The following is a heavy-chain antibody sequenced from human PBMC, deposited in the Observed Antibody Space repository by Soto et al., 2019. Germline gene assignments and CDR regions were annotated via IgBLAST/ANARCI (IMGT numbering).Heavy chain of an antibody. CDR1: GGSFTSNNW. CDR2: VYRTGST. J-gene: IGHJ4*02. D-gene: IGHD1-7*01. Sequence: QVQLQESGPGLMKPSRTLSLTCAVSGGSFTSNNWWTWLRQPPGQGLEWIGEVYRTGSTNYNPSLKSRVTIPLDKSENQFSLKVTSLTAADTAVYYCASRDPGTSVDYWGQGTLVTVSS. V-gene: IGHV4-4*02. CDR3: ASRDPGTSVDY.